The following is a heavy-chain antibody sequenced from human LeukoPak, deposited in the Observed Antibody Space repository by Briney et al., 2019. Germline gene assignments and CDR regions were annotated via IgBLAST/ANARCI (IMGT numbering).Heavy chain of an antibody. CDR1: GYSISSGYY. Sequence: SETLSLTCTVSGYSISSGYYWGWIRQPPGKGLEWIGSIYHSGATYNNPSLKSRVSISVDTSRNQLSLRLTSVTAADTAVYYCARGVQGWFAPWGQGTLVTVSS. J-gene: IGHJ5*02. CDR3: ARGVQGWFAP. D-gene: IGHD3-10*01. V-gene: IGHV4-38-2*02. CDR2: IYHSGAT.